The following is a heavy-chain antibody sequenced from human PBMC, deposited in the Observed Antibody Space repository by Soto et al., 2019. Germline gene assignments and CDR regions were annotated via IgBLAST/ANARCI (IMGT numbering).Heavy chain of an antibody. CDR1: GYNFAGYW. D-gene: IGHD3-3*01. V-gene: IGHV5-51*01. CDR2: IYPSDSDT. J-gene: IGHJ4*02. CDR3: ARGGVSTRTFDY. Sequence: GESLKISCKGSGYNFAGYWIAWVRQMPGKGLELVGIIYPSDSDTRYRPSFQGQVTISADKSISSAYLQWSSLRASDTAMYYCARGGVSTRTFDYWGQGTPVTVSS.